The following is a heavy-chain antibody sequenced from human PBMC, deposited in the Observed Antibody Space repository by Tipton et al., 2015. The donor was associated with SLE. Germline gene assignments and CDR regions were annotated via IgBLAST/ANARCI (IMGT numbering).Heavy chain of an antibody. Sequence: VQLVQSGGGVVKPGGSLRLSCAASGFTFSSYWMSWVRQAPGKGLEWVASIKEDGRDKGYVDSVKDRFTISRDNAKNSLSLQLNSLRAEDTAVYYCVGPLAKPPAYWGQGTLVTVSS. CDR3: VGPLAKPPAY. CDR1: GFTFSSYW. J-gene: IGHJ4*02. CDR2: IKEDGRDK. V-gene: IGHV3-7*01. D-gene: IGHD5-12*01.